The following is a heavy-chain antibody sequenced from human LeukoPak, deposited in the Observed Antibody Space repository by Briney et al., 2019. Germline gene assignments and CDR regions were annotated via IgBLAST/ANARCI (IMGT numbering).Heavy chain of an antibody. D-gene: IGHD4-17*01. Sequence: SETLSLTCTVSGYSNSSGYYWGWIRQPPGKGLEWIGSIYHSGSTYYNPSLKSRVTISVDTSKNQFSLKLSSVTAADTAVYYCASRPRQVPYGQGAFDIWGQGTMVTVSS. J-gene: IGHJ3*02. CDR3: ASRPRQVPYGQGAFDI. CDR1: GYSNSSGYY. V-gene: IGHV4-38-2*02. CDR2: IYHSGST.